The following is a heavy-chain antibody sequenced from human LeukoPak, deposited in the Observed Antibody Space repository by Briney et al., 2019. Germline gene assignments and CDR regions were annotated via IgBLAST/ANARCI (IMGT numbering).Heavy chain of an antibody. V-gene: IGHV3-66*01. Sequence: GGSLRLSCAASGFTFSSSYMSWVRQVPGKGLEWVSIMYSGGGTDYADSVKGRFTISRENSKNTLYLQMNSLRAEDTAVYYCARDPSPFYGDYGYWGQGTLVTVSS. CDR3: ARDPSPFYGDYGY. CDR1: GFTFSSSY. D-gene: IGHD4-17*01. J-gene: IGHJ4*02. CDR2: MYSGGGT.